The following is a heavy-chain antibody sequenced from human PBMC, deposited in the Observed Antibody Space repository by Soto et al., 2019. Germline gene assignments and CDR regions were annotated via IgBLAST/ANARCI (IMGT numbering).Heavy chain of an antibody. CDR3: ASGGSCYSRYCYFDY. CDR1: GGSFSGYY. V-gene: IGHV4-59*01. CDR2: IYYSGST. Sequence: SETVSLTCAVYGGSFSGYYWSWIRQPPGKGLEWIGYIYYSGSTNYNPSLKSRVTISVDTSKNQFSLKLSSVTAADTAVYYCASGGSCYSRYCYFDYWGQGTLVTVSS. D-gene: IGHD2-15*01. J-gene: IGHJ4*02.